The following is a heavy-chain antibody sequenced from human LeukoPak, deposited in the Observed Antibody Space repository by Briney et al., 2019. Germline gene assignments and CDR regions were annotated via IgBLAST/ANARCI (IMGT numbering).Heavy chain of an antibody. Sequence: GGSLRLSCAASGFTFSSYGMHWVRQAPGKGLKWVAVISYDGSNKYYADSVKGRFTISRDNSKNTLYLQMNSLRAEDTAVYYCAKETLYCSSISCYSYFDYWGQGTLVTVSS. J-gene: IGHJ4*02. CDR3: AKETLYCSSISCYSYFDY. CDR2: ISYDGSNK. D-gene: IGHD2-2*01. V-gene: IGHV3-30*18. CDR1: GFTFSSYG.